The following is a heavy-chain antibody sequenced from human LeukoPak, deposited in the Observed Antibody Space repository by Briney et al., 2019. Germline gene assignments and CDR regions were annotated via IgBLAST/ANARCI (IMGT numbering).Heavy chain of an antibody. D-gene: IGHD3-22*01. CDR3: ARRYSYDSSGYFWFDP. V-gene: IGHV4-31*03. J-gene: IGHJ5*02. CDR1: GGSISSGGYY. CDR2: IYYSGST. Sequence: LSQNLSLTCTVSGGSISSGGYYWSWIRQHPGKGLEWIGYIYYSGSTYYNPSLKSRVTISVDTSKNQFSLKLSSVTAADTAVYYCARRYSYDSSGYFWFDPWGQGTLVTVSS.